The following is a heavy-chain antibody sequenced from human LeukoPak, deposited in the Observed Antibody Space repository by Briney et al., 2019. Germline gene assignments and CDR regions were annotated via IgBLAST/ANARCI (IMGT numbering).Heavy chain of an antibody. CDR1: GGSISSYY. CDR3: ARSEGSGWSNWYFDL. Sequence: SETLSLTCTVSGGSISSYYWSWIRQPPGKGLEWIGYIYYSGSTNYNPSLKSRVTISVDTSKNQFSLKLSSVTAADTAVYYCARSEGSGWSNWYFDLWGRGTLVTVSS. V-gene: IGHV4-59*12. CDR2: IYYSGST. J-gene: IGHJ2*01. D-gene: IGHD6-19*01.